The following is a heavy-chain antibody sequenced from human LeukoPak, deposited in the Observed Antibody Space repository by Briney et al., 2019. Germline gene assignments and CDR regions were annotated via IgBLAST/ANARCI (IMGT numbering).Heavy chain of an antibody. CDR3: VKDDGRVKGHIDY. CDR1: GFTFTNYG. Sequence: GKPLRLSCAASGFTFTNYGMHWVRQAPGKELEWVAVIWYDGSKKYYADSVKGRFTISRDNSKNTVYMQMNSMRVEDTAVYYCVKDDGRVKGHIDYWGQGTPVTVSS. J-gene: IGHJ4*02. D-gene: IGHD5-24*01. V-gene: IGHV3-33*06. CDR2: IWYDGSKK.